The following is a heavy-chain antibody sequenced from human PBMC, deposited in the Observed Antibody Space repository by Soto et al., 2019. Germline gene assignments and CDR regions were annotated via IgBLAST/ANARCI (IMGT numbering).Heavy chain of an antibody. CDR2: IYYSGST. V-gene: IGHV4-59*01. CDR1: GGSISSYY. D-gene: IGHD2-15*01. Sequence: SETLSLTCTVSGGSISSYYWSWIRQPPGKGLEWIGYIYYSGSTNYNPSLKSRVTISVDTSKNQFSLKLSSVTAADTAVYYCARSSHLGYCSGGSCPIFDYWGQGTLVTVS. CDR3: ARSSHLGYCSGGSCPIFDY. J-gene: IGHJ4*02.